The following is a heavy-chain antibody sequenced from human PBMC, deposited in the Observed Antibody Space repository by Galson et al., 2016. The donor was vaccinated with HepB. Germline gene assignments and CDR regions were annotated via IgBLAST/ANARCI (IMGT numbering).Heavy chain of an antibody. D-gene: IGHD3-22*01. J-gene: IGHJ2*01. Sequence: SLRLSCAASGFTFSDYFMSWIRQAPGKGLEWVSYISNTSGYTNYPDSVKGRFTVSRDNAKKSLYLQMNSLRAEDTAIYFCARVQGVIVGVTPNWYFDLWGRGTLATVSS. CDR2: ISNTSGYT. V-gene: IGHV3-11*06. CDR1: GFTFSDYF. CDR3: ARVQGVIVGVTPNWYFDL.